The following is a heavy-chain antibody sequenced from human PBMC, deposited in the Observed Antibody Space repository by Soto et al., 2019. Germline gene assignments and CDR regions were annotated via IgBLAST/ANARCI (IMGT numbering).Heavy chain of an antibody. CDR2: IYHSWST. D-gene: IGHD3-22*01. V-gene: IGHV4-30-2*01. CDR3: ARGGRYYDSSGYYPNHFAY. Sequence: ASEALSLTWAGSGGSISRGGYFLGWIRQPPRKGLEWIGYIYHSWSTYYNPSLKSRVTISVDRSKNQFSLKLSSVTAADTAVYYCARGGRYYDSSGYYPNHFAYWGQRTLVLVSS. J-gene: IGHJ4*02. CDR1: GGSISRGGYF.